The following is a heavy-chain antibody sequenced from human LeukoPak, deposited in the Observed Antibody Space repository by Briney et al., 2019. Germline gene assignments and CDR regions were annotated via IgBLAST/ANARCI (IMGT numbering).Heavy chain of an antibody. Sequence: PGGSLRLSCAASGFTFSSYAMSWVRQAPGKGLEWVSSISSSSSYIYYADSVKGRFTISRDNAKNSLYLQMNSLRAEDTAVYYCARDTVTTLGGNDYWGQGTLVTVSS. V-gene: IGHV3-21*01. J-gene: IGHJ4*02. CDR3: ARDTVTTLGGNDY. CDR2: ISSSSSYI. D-gene: IGHD4-17*01. CDR1: GFTFSSYA.